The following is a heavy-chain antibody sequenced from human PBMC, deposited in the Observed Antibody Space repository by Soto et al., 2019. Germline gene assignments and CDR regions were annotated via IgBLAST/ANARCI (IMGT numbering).Heavy chain of an antibody. V-gene: IGHV4-34*01. CDR3: ARGSPRGTMVRGVTPDY. CDR1: GGSFSGYY. D-gene: IGHD3-10*01. J-gene: IGHJ4*02. Sequence: QVQLQQWGAGLLKPSETLSLTCAVYGGSFSGYYWSWIRQPPGKGLEWIGESNHSGSTNYNPSLKSRVTISVDTSKNQFSLKLSSVTAAGTAVCYCARGSPRGTMVRGVTPDYWGQGTLVTVSS. CDR2: SNHSGST.